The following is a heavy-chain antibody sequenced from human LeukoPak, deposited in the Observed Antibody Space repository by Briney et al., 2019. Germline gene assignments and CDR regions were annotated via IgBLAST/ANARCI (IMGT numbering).Heavy chain of an antibody. CDR2: ISAYNGNT. CDR3: ARAYYYDSSGSPDY. CDR1: GYTFTSYG. D-gene: IGHD3-22*01. Sequence: ASVTVSCKASGYTFTSYGISWVRQAPGQGLEWMGWISAYNGNTNYAQKLQGRVTMTTDTSTSTAYMELRSLRSDDTAVYYCARAYYYDSSGSPDYWGQGTLVTVSS. V-gene: IGHV1-18*01. J-gene: IGHJ4*02.